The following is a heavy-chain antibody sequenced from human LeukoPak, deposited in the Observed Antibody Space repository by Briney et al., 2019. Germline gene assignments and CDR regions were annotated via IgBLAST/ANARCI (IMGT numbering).Heavy chain of an antibody. CDR1: GGSISSYY. J-gene: IGHJ5*02. CDR3: ARTSSDNSLDP. Sequence: SETPSLTCTVSGGSISSYYWSWIRQPPGKGLEWIGYIYYSGSTNYNPSIKSRVTISVDTSKNQFSLKLSSVTAADTAVYYCARTSSDNSLDPWGQGTLVTVSS. V-gene: IGHV4-59*01. CDR2: IYYSGST.